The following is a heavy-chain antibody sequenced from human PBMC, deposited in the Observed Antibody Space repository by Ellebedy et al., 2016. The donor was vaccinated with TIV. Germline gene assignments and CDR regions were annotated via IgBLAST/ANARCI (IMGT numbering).Heavy chain of an antibody. CDR3: ARDIMLRFLEWLGHYGMDG. Sequence: GESLKISXAASGFTFSSYSMNWVRQAPGKGLEWVSSISSSSSYIYYADSVKGRFTISRDNAKNSLYLQMNSLRAEDTAVYYCARDIMLRFLEWLGHYGMDGWGQGTTVTVSS. J-gene: IGHJ6*02. CDR1: GFTFSSYS. CDR2: ISSSSSYI. V-gene: IGHV3-21*01. D-gene: IGHD3-3*01.